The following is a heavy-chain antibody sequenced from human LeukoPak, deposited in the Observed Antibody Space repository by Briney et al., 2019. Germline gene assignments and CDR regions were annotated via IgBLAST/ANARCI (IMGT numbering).Heavy chain of an antibody. CDR3: ARHDCTTTSCLYVYGMDV. CDR2: LYYSGST. CDR1: GGSISSSSHY. Sequence: SETLSLTCTVSGGSISSSSHYWGWLRQPPGKGPEWIGSLYYSGSTYYNPSLKSRVTISVDTSKNQFSLKLSSVTATDTAVYYCARHDCTTTSCLYVYGMDVWGQGTTVTVSS. J-gene: IGHJ6*02. D-gene: IGHD2-2*01. V-gene: IGHV4-39*01.